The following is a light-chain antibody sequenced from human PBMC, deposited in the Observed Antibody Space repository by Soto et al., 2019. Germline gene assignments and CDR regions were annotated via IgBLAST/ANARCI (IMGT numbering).Light chain of an antibody. V-gene: IGKV3-15*01. CDR1: QSVSSN. CDR3: KQYNNWPLT. Sequence: EIVMTQSPATLPVSPGERATLSCRASQSVSSNLAWYQQKPGQAPRLLIYGASTRATGIQARFSGSGSGTEFTLTIRSLQSEDFAVYYCKQYNNWPLTFGGGTKVDIK. CDR2: GAS. J-gene: IGKJ4*01.